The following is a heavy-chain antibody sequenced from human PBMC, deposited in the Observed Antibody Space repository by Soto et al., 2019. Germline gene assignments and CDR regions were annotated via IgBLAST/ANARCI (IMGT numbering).Heavy chain of an antibody. J-gene: IGHJ4*02. CDR3: AGDLPHLHGTTVTLFDC. D-gene: IGHD4-17*01. CDR2: ISAYNGNP. CDR1: GYTFTSYG. Sequence: VQLVQSGAEVKKPGASVKVSCKASGYTFTSYGISWVRQAPGQGLEWMGWISAYNGNPNYAQKLQGRVTMTTDTSPRPVYMELRSLRSDDTAVYYCAGDLPHLHGTTVTLFDCWGQGTLVTVSS. V-gene: IGHV1-18*01.